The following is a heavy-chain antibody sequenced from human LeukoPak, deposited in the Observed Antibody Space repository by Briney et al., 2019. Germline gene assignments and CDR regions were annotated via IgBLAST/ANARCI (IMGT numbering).Heavy chain of an antibody. CDR3: ARRLTQYDCFDP. CDR2: INHSGST. CDR1: GGSFSGYY. V-gene: IGHV4-34*01. D-gene: IGHD2-2*01. Sequence: SETLSLTCAVYGGSFSGYYWSWVRQPPGKGLEWIGEINHSGSTNYNPSLKSRVTISVDTSKNQFSLHLNSVTPEDTAVYYCARRLTQYDCFDPWGQGILVTVSS. J-gene: IGHJ5*02.